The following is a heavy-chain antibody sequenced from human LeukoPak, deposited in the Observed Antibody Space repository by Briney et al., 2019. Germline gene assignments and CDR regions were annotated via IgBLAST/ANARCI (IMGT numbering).Heavy chain of an antibody. J-gene: IGHJ4*02. CDR1: GFTFSSYE. V-gene: IGHV3-9*01. D-gene: IGHD6-13*01. CDR2: ISWNSGSI. Sequence: GGSLRLSCAASGFTFSSYEMNWVRQAPGKGLEWVSGISWNSGSIGYADSVKGRFTISRDNAKNSLYLQMNSLRAEDTALYYCAKALGSSSWYSDYWGQGTLVTVSS. CDR3: AKALGSSSWYSDY.